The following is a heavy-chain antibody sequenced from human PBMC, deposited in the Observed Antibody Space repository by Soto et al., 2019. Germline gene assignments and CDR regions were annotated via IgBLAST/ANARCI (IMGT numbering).Heavy chain of an antibody. D-gene: IGHD6-13*01. CDR2: ILYTGSA. CDR3: ARLKSTYSGSYYGGGFFDF. V-gene: IGHV4-39*01. J-gene: IGHJ4*02. Sequence: QLQLQESGPGLVKPSETLTLTCNVSGDSISNTAYYWGWIRQTPGKGQEWIGSILYTGSAYYNSSLKSRVTISVDTYKNQFSLKLLSVAAADTAIYYCARLKSTYSGSYYGGGFFDFWGQGSLVTVSS. CDR1: GDSISNTAYY.